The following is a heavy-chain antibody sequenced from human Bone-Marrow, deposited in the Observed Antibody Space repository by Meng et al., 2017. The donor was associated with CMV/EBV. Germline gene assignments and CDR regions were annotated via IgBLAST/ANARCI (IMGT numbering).Heavy chain of an antibody. CDR3: ARGQGGSGYYPNWFDP. CDR2: INHSGST. D-gene: IGHD3-3*01. J-gene: IGHJ5*02. Sequence: YGGSFSGYYWSWIRQPPGKGLEWIGEINHSGSTNYNPSLKSRVTISVDTSKNQFSLKLSSVTAADTAVYYCARGQGGSGYYPNWFDPWGQGTLVTVSS. V-gene: IGHV4-34*01. CDR1: GGSFSGYY.